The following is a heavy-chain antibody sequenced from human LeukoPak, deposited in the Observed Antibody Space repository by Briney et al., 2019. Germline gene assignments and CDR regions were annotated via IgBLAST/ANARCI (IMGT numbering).Heavy chain of an antibody. CDR2: INPNSGGT. V-gene: IGHV1-2*02. J-gene: IGHJ4*02. Sequence: ASVKVSCKASGYTFTGYYMHWVRQAPGQGLEWMGWINPNSGGTNYAQKFQGRVTMTRDTSISTAYMELSRLRSDDTVVYYCARVYIVVVPAATMTFDYWGQGTLVTVSS. D-gene: IGHD2-2*01. CDR1: GYTFTGYY. CDR3: ARVYIVVVPAATMTFDY.